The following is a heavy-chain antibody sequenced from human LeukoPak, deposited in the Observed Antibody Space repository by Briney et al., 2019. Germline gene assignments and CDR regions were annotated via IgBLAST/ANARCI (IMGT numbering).Heavy chain of an antibody. V-gene: IGHV4-59*08. D-gene: IGHD3-10*01. CDR3: ARHGNTMVREVITYPFDY. CDR1: GGSISNYY. J-gene: IGHJ4*02. CDR2: FYYSGST. Sequence: SETLSLTCTVSGGSISNYYWSWIRQPPGKGLEWIGYFYYSGSTNYNPSLKGRVTMSVDTSKNQFSLKLTSVTAADTAVYYCARHGNTMVREVITYPFDYWGQGTLVTVSS.